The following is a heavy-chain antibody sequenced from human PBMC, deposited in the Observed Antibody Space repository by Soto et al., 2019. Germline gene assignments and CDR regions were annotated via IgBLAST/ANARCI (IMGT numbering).Heavy chain of an antibody. CDR3: EKDNGNYGSGSFSH. J-gene: IGHJ4*02. CDR2: ISGTGDSS. V-gene: IGHV3-23*01. Sequence: EVQLLESGGCLVQPGGPLRLSCAASGFTFGSYAMRWVRQAPGKGLEWVSLISGTGDSSEYANSVKGRFTISRDYSKTTVCLQMNSLRAEDTAVYFCEKDNGNYGSGSFSHWGQGTLVTVSS. CDR1: GFTFGSYA. D-gene: IGHD3-10*01.